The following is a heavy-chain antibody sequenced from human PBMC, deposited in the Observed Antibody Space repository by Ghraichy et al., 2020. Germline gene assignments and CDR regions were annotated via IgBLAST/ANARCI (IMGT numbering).Heavy chain of an antibody. CDR1: GGSISSSSYY. CDR3: ARHGPMVLDAFDI. V-gene: IGHV4-39*01. J-gene: IGHJ3*02. Sequence: SETLSLTCTVSGGSISSSSYYWGWIRQPPGKGLEWIGSIYYSGSTYYNPSLKSRVTISVDTSKNQFSLKLSSVTAADTAVYYCARHGPMVLDAFDIWGQGTMVTVSS. CDR2: IYYSGST. D-gene: IGHD3-10*01.